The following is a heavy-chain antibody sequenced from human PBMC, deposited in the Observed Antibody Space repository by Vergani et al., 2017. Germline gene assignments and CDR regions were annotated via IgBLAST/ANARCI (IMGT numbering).Heavy chain of an antibody. V-gene: IGHV4-61*01. CDR3: ARARIVLRYFDRPPGDCDY. CDR2: IYYSGST. J-gene: IGHJ4*02. CDR1: GGSVSSGSYY. Sequence: QVQLQESGPGLVKPSETLSLTCTVSGGSVSSGSYYWSWIRQPPGKGLEWIGYIYYSGSTNYNRSLKSRVTISVDTSKNQFSRKMSSVTAADTAVYYCARARIVLRYFDRPPGDCDYWGQGTLVTVSS. D-gene: IGHD3-9*01.